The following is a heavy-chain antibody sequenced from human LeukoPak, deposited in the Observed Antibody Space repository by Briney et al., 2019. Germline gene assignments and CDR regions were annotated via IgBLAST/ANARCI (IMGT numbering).Heavy chain of an antibody. J-gene: IGHJ4*02. D-gene: IGHD7-27*01. CDR1: GYSFTNYG. V-gene: IGHV1-18*01. Sequence: GASVKVSCKASGYSFTNYGISWVRQAPGQGLEWMGWISAYNDNAHYAQGLEGRVTMTSETSTRTAYLELRSLRSDDTAVYYCARSTLGIEFDYWGQRSLVSVSS. CDR2: ISAYNDNA. CDR3: ARSTLGIEFDY.